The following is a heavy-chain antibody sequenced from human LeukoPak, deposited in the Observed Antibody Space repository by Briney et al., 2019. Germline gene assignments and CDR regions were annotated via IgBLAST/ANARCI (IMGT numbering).Heavy chain of an antibody. CDR1: GFTFSSYG. D-gene: IGHD2-21*01. V-gene: IGHV3-33*01. CDR3: ARDPKQGLFPYYFDY. CDR2: IWYDGSNK. Sequence: GRSLRLSCAASGFTFSSYGMHWVRQAPGKGLEWVAVIWYDGSNKYYADSVKGRFTISRDNSKNTLYLQMNSLRVEDTAVYYCARDPKQGLFPYYFDYWGQGTLVTVSS. J-gene: IGHJ4*02.